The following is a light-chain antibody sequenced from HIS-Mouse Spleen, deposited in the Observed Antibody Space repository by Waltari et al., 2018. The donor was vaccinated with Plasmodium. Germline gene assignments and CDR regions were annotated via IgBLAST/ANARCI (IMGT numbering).Light chain of an antibody. CDR1: SSDVGGYNY. CDR2: DVS. CDR3: CSYAGSYTWV. Sequence: QSALTQPRSVSGSPGQSVTISCTGTSSDVGGYNYVSWYQQHPAKTPKLTIYDVSKLPSGVPYLLSCSKSGNPASLTISVIQAEYEADYYCCSYAGSYTWVFGGGTKLTVL. J-gene: IGLJ3*02. V-gene: IGLV2-11*01.